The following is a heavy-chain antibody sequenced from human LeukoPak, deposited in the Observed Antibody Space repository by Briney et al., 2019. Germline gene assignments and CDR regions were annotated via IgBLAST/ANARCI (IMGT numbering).Heavy chain of an antibody. D-gene: IGHD3-16*01. J-gene: IGHJ5*02. V-gene: IGHV3-7*03. CDR1: EFTFSNFW. CDR2: IKGDGSET. Sequence: GGSLRLSCAASEFTFSNFWMSWVRQAPGKGLEWVADIKGDGSETSYVDSVKGRFTISRDNAENSLYLQMNSLRAEDTAVYYCARELGPWGQGTLVTVSS. CDR3: ARELGP.